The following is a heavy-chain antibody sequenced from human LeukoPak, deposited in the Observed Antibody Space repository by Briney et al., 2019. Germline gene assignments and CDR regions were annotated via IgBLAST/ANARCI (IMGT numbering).Heavy chain of an antibody. CDR2: INHSGST. CDR1: GGSFSGYY. CDR3: ARRGIVVVPAAAGIIYYYYMDV. Sequence: ASETLSLTCAVYGGSFSGYYWSWIRQPPGKGLEWIGEINHSGSTNYNPSLKSRVTISVDTSKNQFSLKLSSVTAADTAVYYCARRGIVVVPAAAGIIYYYYMDVWGKGTTVTVSS. D-gene: IGHD2-2*01. V-gene: IGHV4-34*01. J-gene: IGHJ6*03.